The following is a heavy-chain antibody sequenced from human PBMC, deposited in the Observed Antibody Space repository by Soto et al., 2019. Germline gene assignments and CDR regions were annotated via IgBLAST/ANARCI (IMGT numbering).Heavy chain of an antibody. CDR2: IYGGGTT. CDR1: GFTVSSKY. Sequence: EVQLVESGGGLIQPGGSLRLSCAASGFTVSSKYMTWVRQAPGKGLEWVSVIYGGGTTYYADSVKGRSTISRDNSKNPLYRQMNSLRAEGTAVYYCVQTTGGPGVDFWGPGTLVTVSS. J-gene: IGHJ4*02. D-gene: IGHD1-1*01. V-gene: IGHV3-53*01. CDR3: VQTTGGPGVDF.